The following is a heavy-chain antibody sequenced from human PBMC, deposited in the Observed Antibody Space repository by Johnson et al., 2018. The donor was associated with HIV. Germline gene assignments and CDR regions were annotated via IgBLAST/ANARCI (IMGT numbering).Heavy chain of an antibody. J-gene: IGHJ3*01. CDR3: TTDPICLGYWFHSSP. CDR1: GFTFSSYA. V-gene: IGHV3-15*01. Sequence: VQLVESGGGVVQPGRSLRLSCAASGFTFSSYAMHWVRQAPGKGLEWAGRIKRKADGGTTDYAAPVKGRFSISRDDSKNTVYLQMNSLKTEATAVYFCTTDPICLGYWFHSSPWGQGTMVTVSS. D-gene: IGHD3-22*01. CDR2: IKRKADGGTT.